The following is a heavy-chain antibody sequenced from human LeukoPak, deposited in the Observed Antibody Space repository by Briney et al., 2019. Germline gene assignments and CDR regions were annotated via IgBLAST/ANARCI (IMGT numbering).Heavy chain of an antibody. J-gene: IGHJ5*02. D-gene: IGHD5-18*01. CDR1: GGSFSGYY. Sequence: SETLSLTCAVYGGSFSGYYWSWIRQPPGKGLEWIAEINHSGSTNYNPSLKSRVTISVDTSKNQFSLKLSSVTAADTAVYYCARGSFAPRKKWIQQHNWFDPWGQGTLVTVSS. CDR3: ARGSFAPRKKWIQQHNWFDP. CDR2: INHSGST. V-gene: IGHV4-34*01.